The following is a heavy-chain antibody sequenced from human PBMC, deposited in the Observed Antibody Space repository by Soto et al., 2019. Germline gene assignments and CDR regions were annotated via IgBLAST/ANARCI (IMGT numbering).Heavy chain of an antibody. J-gene: IGHJ6*04. CDR2: ISAYNGNT. CDR3: ARDNGFGESDV. V-gene: IGHV1-18*01. CDR1: GYSFTSYG. D-gene: IGHD3-10*01. Sequence: QVQLVQSGAEVKKPGASVKVACKASGYSFTSYGISWVRQAPGQGLEWMGWISAYNGNTNYAQKLQGRVTMPTDTSTSTAYMELRSLRSDATAVYYCARDNGFGESDVWGKGTTVTVSS.